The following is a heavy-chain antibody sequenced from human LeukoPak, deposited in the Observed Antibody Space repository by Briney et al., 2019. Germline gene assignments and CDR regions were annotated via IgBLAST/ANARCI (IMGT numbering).Heavy chain of an antibody. D-gene: IGHD3-9*01. V-gene: IGHV1-24*01. Sequence: ASVKVSCKVSGYTLTESSMHWVRQAPGKGLEWMGGFDPEDGETIYAQKFQGRVTMTEDTSTDTAYMELSSLRSEDTAVYYCATARNVLRYFDWLSGPSNWFDPWGQGTLVTVSS. CDR3: ATARNVLRYFDWLSGPSNWFDP. CDR2: FDPEDGET. J-gene: IGHJ5*02. CDR1: GYTLTESS.